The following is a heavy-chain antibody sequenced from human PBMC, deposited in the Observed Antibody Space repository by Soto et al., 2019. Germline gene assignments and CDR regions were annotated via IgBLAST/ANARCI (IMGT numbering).Heavy chain of an antibody. D-gene: IGHD2-21*02. Sequence: GESLKISCKASGYSFSSYWSGWVRQMPGKGLEWMGIIYPGDSDTKYSPSLQGQVTISADKSISTAYLQWSSLKASDTAMYYCARQSTVLVTAIDYWGQGTLVTAPQ. CDR3: ARQSTVLVTAIDY. CDR2: IYPGDSDT. J-gene: IGHJ4*02. V-gene: IGHV5-51*01. CDR1: GYSFSSYW.